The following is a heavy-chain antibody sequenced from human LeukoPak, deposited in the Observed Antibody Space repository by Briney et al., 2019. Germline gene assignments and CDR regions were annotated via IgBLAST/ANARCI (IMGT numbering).Heavy chain of an antibody. CDR1: GFTFSSYG. CDR2: IWYDGSKK. J-gene: IGHJ4*02. V-gene: IGHV3-33*01. CDR3: VRASYYSDSSGYYLIDS. D-gene: IGHD3-22*01. Sequence: PGGSLRLSCAASGFTFSSYGMHWVRQAPGKGLEWVAVIWYDGSKKYNADSVKGRFFISRDDSKNTLYLQMNSLRADDTAFYYCVRASYYSDSSGYYLIDSWGQGTLVIVSS.